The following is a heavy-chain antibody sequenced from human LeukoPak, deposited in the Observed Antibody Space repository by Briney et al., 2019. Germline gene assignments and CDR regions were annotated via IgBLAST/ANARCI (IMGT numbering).Heavy chain of an antibody. CDR3: ARDQRMVATNYYYGMDV. J-gene: IGHJ6*02. D-gene: IGHD5-12*01. CDR2: IYYSGST. CDR1: GGSFSGYY. Sequence: SETLSLTCAVYGGSFSGYYWSWIRQPPGKGLEWIGNIYYSGSTNYNPSLKSRVTISVDTSKNQFSLKLSSVTAADTAVYYCARDQRMVATNYYYGMDVWGQGTTVTVSS. V-gene: IGHV4-34*11.